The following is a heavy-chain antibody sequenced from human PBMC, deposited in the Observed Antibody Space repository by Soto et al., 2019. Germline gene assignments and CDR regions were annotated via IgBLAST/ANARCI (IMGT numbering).Heavy chain of an antibody. D-gene: IGHD5-12*01. CDR1: GYTFTSYT. CDR2: INAGNGNT. J-gene: IGHJ4*02. V-gene: IGHV1-3*01. Sequence: QVQLVQSGAEVKKPGASVKVSCKASGYTFTSYTMHWVRQAPGQRLEWMGWINAGNGNTKYSQKFQGRVTITRDTSASTAYMELSSLRSEDTAVYYCARFGGYSGYDSLDYWGQGTLVTVAS. CDR3: ARFGGYSGYDSLDY.